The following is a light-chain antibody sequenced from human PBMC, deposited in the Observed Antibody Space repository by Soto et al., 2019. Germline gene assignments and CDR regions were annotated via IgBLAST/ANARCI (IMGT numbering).Light chain of an antibody. V-gene: IGKV3-15*01. CDR2: GAS. Sequence: EIVMTQSPATLSVSPGERATLSCRASPSVSSNLAWYQQKPGLAPRLLIYGASTRATGIPARFSGRGSRTEFTLTISSLQSEDFAIYFCQQYNNWPPDRTFGQGTKVESK. CDR1: PSVSSN. CDR3: QQYNNWPPDRT. J-gene: IGKJ1*01.